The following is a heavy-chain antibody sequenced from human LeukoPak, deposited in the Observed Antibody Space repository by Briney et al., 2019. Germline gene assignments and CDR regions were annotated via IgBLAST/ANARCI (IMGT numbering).Heavy chain of an antibody. J-gene: IGHJ4*02. CDR3: ASGSSGRYFLYFEY. D-gene: IGHD6-19*01. Sequence: GGSLRLSCAASGFTFSSYWMGWVRQAPGKALEWVASIKQDGAEKHYVDSVKGRFTISRDNAENSLYLQMNSLRVEDTAVYYCASGSSGRYFLYFEYWGQGALLTVSS. CDR1: GFTFSSYW. CDR2: IKQDGAEK. V-gene: IGHV3-7*01.